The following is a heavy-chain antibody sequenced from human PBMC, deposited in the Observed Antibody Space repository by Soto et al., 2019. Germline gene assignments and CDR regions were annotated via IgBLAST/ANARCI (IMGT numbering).Heavy chain of an antibody. J-gene: IGHJ6*03. CDR2: ISGSGGST. CDR1: GFTFSSYA. CDR3: AKEGGTMVRGVIYYYMDV. V-gene: IGHV3-23*01. Sequence: GSLRLSCAASGFTFSSYAMSWVRQAPGKGLEWVSAISGSGGSTYYADSVKGRFTISRDNSKNTLYLQMNSLRAEDTAVYYCAKEGGTMVRGVIYYYMDVWGKGTTVTVSS. D-gene: IGHD3-10*01.